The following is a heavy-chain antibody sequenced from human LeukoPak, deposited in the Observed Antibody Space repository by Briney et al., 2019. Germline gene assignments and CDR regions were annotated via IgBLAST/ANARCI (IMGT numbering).Heavy chain of an antibody. V-gene: IGHV1-8*01. D-gene: IGHD1-26*01. J-gene: IGHJ4*02. CDR3: ARVVGAIDY. Sequence: GASVTVSCTVSGYTFTELSMHWVRQAPGKGLEWMGWVNTKSGDRGYAPKFQGRVTMTRDTSISTVYMELSGLRSEDTAVYYCARVVGAIDYWGQGTLVTVSS. CDR2: VNTKSGDR. CDR1: GYTFTELS.